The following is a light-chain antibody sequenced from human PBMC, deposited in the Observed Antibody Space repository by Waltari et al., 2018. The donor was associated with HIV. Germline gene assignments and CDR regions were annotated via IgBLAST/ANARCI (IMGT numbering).Light chain of an antibody. Sequence: QSVLTQPPSASGTPGQRVTLSCSGSSFNIGSNTVNWYQQLPGTAPKLLIHSTNQRPSGVPDRFSGSKSGTSASLAIRGLQSDDEADYYCAAWDDSLNAWVFGGGTKLTVL. CDR1: SFNIGSNT. CDR3: AAWDDSLNAWV. CDR2: STN. J-gene: IGLJ3*02. V-gene: IGLV1-44*01.